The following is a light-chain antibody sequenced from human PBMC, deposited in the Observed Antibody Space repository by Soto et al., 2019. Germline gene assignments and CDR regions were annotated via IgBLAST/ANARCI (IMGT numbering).Light chain of an antibody. V-gene: IGKV3-20*01. Sequence: EIVLAQSPGTLSLSPGDRATLSCRASQSASSSSLAWYQQRPGQAPRLLIYDSSNRATGIPDRFNGGGSGTDFTLTISRLEPEDFAVYFCQQYGDSPQTFGQGTKV. CDR1: QSASSSS. CDR2: DSS. CDR3: QQYGDSPQT. J-gene: IGKJ1*01.